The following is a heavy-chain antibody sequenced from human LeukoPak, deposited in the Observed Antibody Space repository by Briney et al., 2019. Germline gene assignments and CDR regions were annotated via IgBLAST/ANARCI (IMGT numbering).Heavy chain of an antibody. D-gene: IGHD2-8*01. CDR2: INPNSGGT. CDR3: ARGYCTNGVCSIPGGY. J-gene: IGHJ4*02. V-gene: IGHV1-2*02. Sequence: ASVKVSCKASGYTFTGYYMHWARQAPGQGLEWMGWINPNSGGTNYAQKFQGRVTMTRDTSISTAYMELSRLTSDDTAVYYCARGYCTNGVCSIPGGYWGQGTLVTVSS. CDR1: GYTFTGYY.